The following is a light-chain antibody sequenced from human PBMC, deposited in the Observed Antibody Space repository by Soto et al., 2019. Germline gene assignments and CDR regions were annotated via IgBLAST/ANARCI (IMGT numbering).Light chain of an antibody. J-gene: IGKJ4*01. CDR3: QQYSSSPLT. V-gene: IGKV3-20*01. Sequence: EIVLTQSPGTLSLXPGERATLXXRASQSVSSSYLAWYQQKPGQAPRLLIYGASSRATGIPDRFSGSGSGTDFTLTISRLEPEDFAVYYCQQYSSSPLTFGGGTKVDI. CDR1: QSVSSSY. CDR2: GAS.